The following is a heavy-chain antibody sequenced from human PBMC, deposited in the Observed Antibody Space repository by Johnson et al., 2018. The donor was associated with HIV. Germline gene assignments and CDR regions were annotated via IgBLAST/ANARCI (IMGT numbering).Heavy chain of an antibody. CDR1: GFTFSSYA. J-gene: IGHJ3*02. CDR3: AKDKAVVTALYDAFDI. CDR2: MWYDGSNK. V-gene: IGHV3-30*04. D-gene: IGHD2-21*02. Sequence: QVQLVESGGGLVQPGRSLRLSCAASGFTFSSYAMHWVRQAPGKGLEWVAVMWYDGSNKYYADSVKGRFTISRDNSKNTLYLQMNSLRAEDTAVYYCAKDKAVVTALYDAFDIWGQGTMVTVSS.